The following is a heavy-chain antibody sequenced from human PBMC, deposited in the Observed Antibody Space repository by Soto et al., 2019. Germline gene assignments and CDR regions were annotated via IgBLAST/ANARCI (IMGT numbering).Heavy chain of an antibody. CDR3: ARAPSIGTVWGGDYSSFLDV. J-gene: IGHJ6*02. CDR1: GYRFTTYW. Sequence: PGESLKISCKASGYRFTTYWIAWVRQMPGRGLEWMGIVYPGDSNTKYGPSFQGRITISDDRSINTAYLQWSSLEASDTAMYYCARAPSIGTVWGGDYSSFLDVWGQGTTVTVSS. D-gene: IGHD3-10*02. V-gene: IGHV5-51*01. CDR2: VYPGDSNT.